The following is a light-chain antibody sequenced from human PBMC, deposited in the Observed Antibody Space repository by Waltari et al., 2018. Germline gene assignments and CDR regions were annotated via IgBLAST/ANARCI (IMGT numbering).Light chain of an antibody. V-gene: IGLV2-23*02. Sequence: QSALTQPVSVSGSPGQSITISCTGTSNDVGPYKFVSWYQQHPGKAPKVIIFEVNERPSGVSNRFSGSKSGNTASLTISGLQPEDEADYYCCSYAGSSTWVFGGGTKLTVL. CDR3: CSYAGSSTWV. CDR2: EVN. J-gene: IGLJ3*02. CDR1: SNDVGPYKF.